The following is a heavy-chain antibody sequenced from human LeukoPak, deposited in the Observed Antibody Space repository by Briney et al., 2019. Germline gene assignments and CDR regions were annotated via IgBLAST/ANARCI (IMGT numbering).Heavy chain of an antibody. Sequence: GASVKVSCKASVYTFTDYYMHWVRQAPGQGLEWMGWINPNSGGTNYAQKFQGRVTMTRDTSISTAYMELSRLRSADTAVYYCARESGYGDYPYFDYWGQGTLVTVSS. CDR1: VYTFTDYY. CDR3: ARESGYGDYPYFDY. D-gene: IGHD4-17*01. J-gene: IGHJ4*02. V-gene: IGHV1-2*02. CDR2: INPNSGGT.